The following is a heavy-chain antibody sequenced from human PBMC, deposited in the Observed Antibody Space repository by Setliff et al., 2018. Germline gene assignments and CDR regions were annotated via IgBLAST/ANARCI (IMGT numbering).Heavy chain of an antibody. Sequence: GGSLRLSCAVSGYTFRDYYMSWIRQAPGKGLERVSKTHTDGITIYSDSVRGRFTISRDSAKNSLHLQMTSLSAEDTAVYYCARRLPYFGMDVWGQGTTVTVSS. CDR2: THTDGITI. V-gene: IGHV3-11*04. J-gene: IGHJ6*02. D-gene: IGHD2-15*01. CDR3: ARRLPYFGMDV. CDR1: GYTFRDYY.